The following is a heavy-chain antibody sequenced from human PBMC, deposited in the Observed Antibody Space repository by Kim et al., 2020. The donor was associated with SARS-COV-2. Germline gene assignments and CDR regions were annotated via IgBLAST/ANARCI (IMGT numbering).Heavy chain of an antibody. D-gene: IGHD3-10*01. Sequence: NYAQKFEGRVTMTRDTSTSTVYMELSSLRSEDTAVYYCARRYGSGSPFDYWGQGTLVTVSS. J-gene: IGHJ4*02. V-gene: IGHV1-46*01. CDR3: ARRYGSGSPFDY.